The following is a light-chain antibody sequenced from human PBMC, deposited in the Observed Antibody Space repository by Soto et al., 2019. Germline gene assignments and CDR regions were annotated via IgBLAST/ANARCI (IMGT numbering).Light chain of an antibody. CDR3: QQANSFPYT. CDR1: QGVSNC. Sequence: DIQMTQSLSSVSASVGDRVTITCRASQGVSNCLAWYQQKPGKAPKLLIYAASTLRSGVPSRFRGSGSGTDFTFTISSLQPEDFATYYCQQANSFPYTFGQGTKLEIK. J-gene: IGKJ2*01. V-gene: IGKV1-12*01. CDR2: AAS.